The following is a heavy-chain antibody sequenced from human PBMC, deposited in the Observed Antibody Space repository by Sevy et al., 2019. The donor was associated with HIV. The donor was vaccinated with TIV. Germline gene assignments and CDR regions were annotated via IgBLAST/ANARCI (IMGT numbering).Heavy chain of an antibody. CDR2: ISSSGSTI. CDR1: GFTFSDYY. CDR3: ASTSNHCSSTSCYTSDAFDI. V-gene: IGHV3-11*01. Sequence: GGSLRLSCAASGFTFSDYYMSWIRQAPGKGLEWLSYISSSGSTIYYADSVKGRFTISRDNAKNSLYLQMNSLRAEDTAVYYCASTSNHCSSTSCYTSDAFDIWGQGTMVTVSS. D-gene: IGHD2-2*02. J-gene: IGHJ3*02.